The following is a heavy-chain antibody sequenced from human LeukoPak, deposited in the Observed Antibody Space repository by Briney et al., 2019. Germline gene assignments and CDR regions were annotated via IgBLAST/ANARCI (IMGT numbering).Heavy chain of an antibody. CDR3: AKVPLIAAPKHFDY. CDR1: GFTFLSYG. V-gene: IGHV3-30*02. J-gene: IGHJ4*02. D-gene: IGHD6-13*01. Sequence: PGGSLRLSCAASGFTFLSYGMHWVRQAPGKGLEWVAFIRYDGSNKYYADSVKGRFTISRDNAKNSLYLQMNSLRAEDTAVYYCAKVPLIAAPKHFDYWGQGTLVTVSS. CDR2: IRYDGSNK.